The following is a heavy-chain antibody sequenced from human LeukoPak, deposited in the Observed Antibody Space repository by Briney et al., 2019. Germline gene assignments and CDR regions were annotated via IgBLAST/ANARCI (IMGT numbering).Heavy chain of an antibody. CDR2: IYYTGSR. CDR1: GASISSSDW. D-gene: IGHD3-9*01. J-gene: IGHJ6*02. Sequence: SETLSLTCVVSGASISSSDWWSWVRQSPGKGLEWIGEIYYTGSRNYNPSLKSRVAISVDTSKNQFSLKLSSVTAADTAVYYCARDLSILTGHYYYYGMDVWGQGTTVTVSS. CDR3: ARDLSILTGHYYYYGMDV. V-gene: IGHV4-4*02.